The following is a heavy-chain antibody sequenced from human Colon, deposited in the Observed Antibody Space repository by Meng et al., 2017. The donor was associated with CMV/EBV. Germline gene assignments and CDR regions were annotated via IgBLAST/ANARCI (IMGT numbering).Heavy chain of an antibody. CDR1: GYTFTSYD. Sequence: ASVKVSCKASGYTFTSYDINWVRQATGQGLEWMGWMNPNSGNTGYAQKFQGRVTMTRNTSISTAYMELSSLRSEDTAVYYCARVSAAITMVRGVIKRKLTYGMDVWGQGTTVTVSS. V-gene: IGHV1-8*01. J-gene: IGHJ6*02. CDR3: ARVSAAITMVRGVIKRKLTYGMDV. CDR2: MNPNSGNT. D-gene: IGHD3-10*01.